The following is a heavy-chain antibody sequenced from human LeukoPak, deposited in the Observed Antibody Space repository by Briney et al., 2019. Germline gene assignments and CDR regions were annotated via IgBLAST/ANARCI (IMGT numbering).Heavy chain of an antibody. Sequence: PSETLSLTCAVYGGSFSDYYWSWIRQPPGKGLEWIGEINHSGSTNYNPSLKSRVTIPLDTSKNHFSLKLSSMTAADTAVYYCARRVRGVNDAFDIWGQGTMVTVSS. CDR2: INHSGST. V-gene: IGHV4-34*01. CDR3: ARRVRGVNDAFDI. CDR1: GGSFSDYY. D-gene: IGHD3-10*01. J-gene: IGHJ3*02.